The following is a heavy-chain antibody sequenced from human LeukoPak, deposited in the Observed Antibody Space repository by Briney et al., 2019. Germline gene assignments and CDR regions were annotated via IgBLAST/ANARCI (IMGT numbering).Heavy chain of an antibody. CDR2: INHSGST. CDR3: ANFPNPTIAAAGNWFDP. Sequence: SETLSLTCAVYGGSFSGYYWSWIRQPPGKGLEWIGEINHSGSTNYNPSLKSRVTISVDTSKNQFSLKLSPVTAADTAVYYCANFPNPTIAAAGNWFDPWGQGTLVTVSS. V-gene: IGHV4-34*01. D-gene: IGHD6-13*01. CDR1: GGSFSGYY. J-gene: IGHJ5*02.